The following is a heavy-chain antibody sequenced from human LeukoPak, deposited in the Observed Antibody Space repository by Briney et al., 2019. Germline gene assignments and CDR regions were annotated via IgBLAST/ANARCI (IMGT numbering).Heavy chain of an antibody. J-gene: IGHJ4*02. CDR3: ARVSGWSKMTDY. V-gene: IGHV4-34*01. CDR1: GGSFSGYY. Sequence: SETLSLTCAVYGGSFSGYYWSWVRQPPGKGLEWIGEINHSGSTNYNPSLKSRVTISVDTSKNQFSLRLSSVTAADTAVYYCARVSGWSKMTDYWGQGTLVTVSS. D-gene: IGHD6-19*01. CDR2: INHSGST.